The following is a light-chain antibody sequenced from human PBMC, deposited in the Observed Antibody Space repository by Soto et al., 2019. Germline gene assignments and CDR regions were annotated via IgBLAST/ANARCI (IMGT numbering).Light chain of an antibody. J-gene: IGLJ2*01. CDR2: DVH. V-gene: IGLV2-14*01. CDR1: ISDVGGSNY. Sequence: SALTQPASVSGSPGQSITISCTGTISDVGGSNYVSWYQQHPGKAPKLMIYDVHNRPSGISNRFSGSKSGNTASLTISGLQAEDEADYYCSSYRSGSTLVFGGGTKITVL. CDR3: SSYRSGSTLV.